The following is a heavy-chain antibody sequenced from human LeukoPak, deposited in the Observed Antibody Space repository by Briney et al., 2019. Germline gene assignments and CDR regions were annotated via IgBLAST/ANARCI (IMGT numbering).Heavy chain of an antibody. D-gene: IGHD6-13*01. CDR1: GFSFSTYW. J-gene: IGHJ4*02. CDR2: IDQGGSVR. V-gene: IGHV3-7*01. CDR3: ARDPESSSFDL. Sequence: GGSLRLSCAASGFSFSTYWMSWVRQTPEKGLEFVADIDQGGSVRNYMDSLKGRCTISRDNAKKSLYLEINSLRADDTAVYYCARDPESSSFDLWGRGALVTVSS.